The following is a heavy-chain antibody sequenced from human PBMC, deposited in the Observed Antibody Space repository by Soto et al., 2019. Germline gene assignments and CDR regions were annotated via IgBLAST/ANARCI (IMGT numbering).Heavy chain of an antibody. CDR1: GGTFSIYA. Sequence: SVKVSCKDSGGTFSIYAISGVLQSPGQGLDWMGGIIPIFGTANYAQKFQGRVTITADESTSTAYMELSSLRSEDTAVYYCARDGIVATITFGLYWGQGTLVTVSS. D-gene: IGHD5-12*01. V-gene: IGHV1-69*13. CDR3: ARDGIVATITFGLY. J-gene: IGHJ4*02. CDR2: IIPIFGTA.